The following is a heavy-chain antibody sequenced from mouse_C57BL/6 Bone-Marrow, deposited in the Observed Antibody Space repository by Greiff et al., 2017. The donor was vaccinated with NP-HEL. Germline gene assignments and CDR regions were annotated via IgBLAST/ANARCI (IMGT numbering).Heavy chain of an antibody. CDR3: AREGYYYGSRYYFDY. CDR2: IDPSDSYT. CDR1: GYTFTSYW. J-gene: IGHJ2*01. V-gene: IGHV1-69*01. Sequence: VQLQQPGAELVMPGASVKLSCKASGYTFTSYWMHWVKQRPGQGLEWIGEIDPSDSYTNYNQKFKGKSTLTVDKSSSTAYMQLSSLTSEDSAVYYCAREGYYYGSRYYFDYWGQGTTLTVSS. D-gene: IGHD1-1*01.